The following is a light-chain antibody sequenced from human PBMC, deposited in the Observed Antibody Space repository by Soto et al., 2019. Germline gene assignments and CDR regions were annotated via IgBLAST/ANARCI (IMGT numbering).Light chain of an antibody. CDR3: QQLLSYPIT. J-gene: IGKJ5*01. V-gene: IGKV1-5*01. Sequence: DIQMTQSPATLSASVGDRVTITCRASQTISNWLAWYQQKPGKAPRLLIYDASTLESGVPSRFSGSASGTEFTLTISSLQPDDFATYYCQQLLSYPITFGQGTRLEIK. CDR2: DAS. CDR1: QTISNW.